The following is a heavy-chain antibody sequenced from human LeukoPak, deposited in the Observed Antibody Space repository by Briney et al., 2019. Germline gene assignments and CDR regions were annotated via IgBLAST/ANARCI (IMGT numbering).Heavy chain of an antibody. D-gene: IGHD2-2*01. CDR2: IRYDGSNK. J-gene: IGHJ4*02. Sequence: GGSLRLSCAASGFTFSSYGMHWVRQAPGKGLEWVAFIRYDGSNKYYADSVKGRFTISRDNSKNTLYLQMNSLRAEDTAVYYCAKDTGDIVVVPAAIWGQGTLVTVSS. CDR1: GFTFSSYG. CDR3: AKDTGDIVVVPAAI. V-gene: IGHV3-30*02.